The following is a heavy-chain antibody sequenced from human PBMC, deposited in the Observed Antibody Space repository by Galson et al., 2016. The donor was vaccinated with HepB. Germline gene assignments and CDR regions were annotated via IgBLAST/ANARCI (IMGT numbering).Heavy chain of an antibody. Sequence: SVKVSCKASGYTFTTYDINWVRQATGQGLEWMGWMNPKSGKTGYAQEFQGRVTMTRDTSINTAYMELSRLRSEDTAVYYCARDEGLYNGMDVWGQGTTVTVSS. CDR3: ARDEGLYNGMDV. CDR2: MNPKSGKT. J-gene: IGHJ6*02. D-gene: IGHD2-2*02. V-gene: IGHV1-8*01. CDR1: GYTFTTYD.